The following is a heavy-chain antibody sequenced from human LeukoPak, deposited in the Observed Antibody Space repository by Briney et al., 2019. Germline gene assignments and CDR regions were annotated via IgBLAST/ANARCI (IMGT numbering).Heavy chain of an antibody. CDR3: ASLRPRGMYSSGWPADY. D-gene: IGHD6-19*01. CDR1: GFTFSSYG. CDR2: IRYDGSNK. J-gene: IGHJ4*02. Sequence: GGSLRLSCAASGFTFSSYGMHWVRQAPGKGLEWVAFIRYDGSNKYYADSVKGRFTISRDNSKNTLYLQMNSLRAEDTAVYYCASLRPRGMYSSGWPADYGGQGTLVTVSS. V-gene: IGHV3-30*02.